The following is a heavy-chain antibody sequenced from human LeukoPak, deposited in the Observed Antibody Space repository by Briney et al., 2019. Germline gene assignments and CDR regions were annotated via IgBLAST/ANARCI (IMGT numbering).Heavy chain of an antibody. D-gene: IGHD1-14*01. CDR3: SREVLGGFNPGAY. Sequence: PSETLSLTCTVSLDSTTSTFWCWGRQPPGKSLQWLGEIHRSGSPTYNTSLQSRVTISLDRSRNKIVLKLFSVTAADTAAYYCSREVLGGFNPGAYWGQGILVSVSS. CDR2: IHRSGSP. V-gene: IGHV4-4*02. CDR1: LDSTTSTFW. J-gene: IGHJ4*02.